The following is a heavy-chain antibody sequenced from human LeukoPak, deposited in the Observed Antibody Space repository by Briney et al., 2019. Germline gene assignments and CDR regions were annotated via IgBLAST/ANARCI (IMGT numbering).Heavy chain of an antibody. D-gene: IGHD3-22*01. CDR1: GFSFSGYA. CDR3: ARQEARNYYYEGLDY. J-gene: IGHJ4*02. V-gene: IGHV3-30*04. CDR2: ISYNGGRK. Sequence: GESLKISCVASGFSFSGYAIHWVRQAPGKGLEWVALISYNGGRKDYADSVKGRFTIDRDNSKNTVYLHMNSLRPDDTAIYFCARQEARNYYYEGLDYWGQGNLVTVSS.